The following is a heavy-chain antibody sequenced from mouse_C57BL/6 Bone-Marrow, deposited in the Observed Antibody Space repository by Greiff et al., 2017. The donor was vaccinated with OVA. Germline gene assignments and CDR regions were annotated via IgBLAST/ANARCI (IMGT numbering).Heavy chain of an antibody. V-gene: IGHV1-47*01. CDR2: FHPYNDDT. J-gene: IGHJ3*01. Sequence: QVQLKQPGAELVKPGASVKMSCKASGYTFTTYPIEWMKQNHGKSLEWIGNFHPYNDDTKYNEKFKGKATLTVEKSSSTVYLELSRLTSDDSAVYYCARLYSNYVAWFAYWGQGTLVTVSA. CDR3: ARLYSNYVAWFAY. D-gene: IGHD2-5*01. CDR1: GYTFTTYP.